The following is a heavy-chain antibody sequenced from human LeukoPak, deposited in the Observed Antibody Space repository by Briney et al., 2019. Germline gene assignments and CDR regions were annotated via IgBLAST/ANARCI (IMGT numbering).Heavy chain of an antibody. V-gene: IGHV4-59*02. CDR2: IFYTGST. CDR1: GGSVSNYY. D-gene: IGHD3-16*01. CDR3: ARDRNPANNDYYLWGPFDI. Sequence: SETLSLTCTVSGGSVSNYYWSWIRQSPGKGLEWIGYIFYTGSTNSNPSLKSRVTISMDTSKNQFSLKLTSVTAADTALYYCARDRNPANNDYYLWGPFDIWGQGTVVSVSS. J-gene: IGHJ3*02.